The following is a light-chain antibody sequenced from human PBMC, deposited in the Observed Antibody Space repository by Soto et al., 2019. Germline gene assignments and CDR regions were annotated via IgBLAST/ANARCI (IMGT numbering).Light chain of an antibody. CDR2: DVN. CDR3: ASYAGSHNVV. Sequence: QSVLTQPPSASGSPGQSVTISCTGTSSDVGGYNYVSWYQQHPGKAPKVMIYDVNKRPSGVPDRFSGSKSGNTASLTVSWLQADDEADYYCASYAGSHNVVFGTGTKVTVL. V-gene: IGLV2-8*01. J-gene: IGLJ1*01. CDR1: SSDVGGYNY.